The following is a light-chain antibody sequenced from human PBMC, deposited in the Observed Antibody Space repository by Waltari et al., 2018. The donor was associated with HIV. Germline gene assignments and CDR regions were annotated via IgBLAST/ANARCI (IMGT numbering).Light chain of an antibody. CDR2: DDS. Sequence: SYVLTQPPSVSVAPGKTATFTCGGADIGTKSVHWCRQKPGQAPVVVIFDDSDRPSGIPERISGSNSGNTATLTSSRVEAGDEADYYCQVWDSRSDHWVFGGGTKLTVL. J-gene: IGLJ3*02. CDR1: DIGTKS. CDR3: QVWDSRSDHWV. V-gene: IGLV3-21*04.